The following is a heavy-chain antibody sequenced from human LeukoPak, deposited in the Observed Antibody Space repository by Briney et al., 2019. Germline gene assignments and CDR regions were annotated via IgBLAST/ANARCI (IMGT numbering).Heavy chain of an antibody. Sequence: GGSLSLSCVASGFTFKNSWMHWVRQAPGKGLVWVSGMVAYGDNTHYVDSVEGRHTISRDNAKDTLYLQMNSLRVEDTAVYYCARETPDSSSWTVFDYWGQGTLVTVSS. CDR2: MVAYGDNT. CDR1: GFTFKNSW. V-gene: IGHV3-74*01. CDR3: ARETPDSSSWTVFDY. J-gene: IGHJ4*02. D-gene: IGHD6-13*01.